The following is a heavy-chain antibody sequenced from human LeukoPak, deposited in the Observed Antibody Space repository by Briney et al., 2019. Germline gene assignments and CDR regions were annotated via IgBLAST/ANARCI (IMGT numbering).Heavy chain of an antibody. CDR1: GGSISSSNYY. V-gene: IGHV4-61*02. J-gene: IGHJ5*02. CDR2: IYTSEST. D-gene: IGHD3-10*01. CDR3: AGSTATMVPGVDWFDP. Sequence: PSQTLSLTCSVSGGSISSSNYYWSWIRQPAGKGLEWIGRIYTSESTNYNPSLKSRVTISVDTSKNQFSLKLSSVTAADTAVYYCAGSTATMVPGVDWFDPWGQGTLVTVSS.